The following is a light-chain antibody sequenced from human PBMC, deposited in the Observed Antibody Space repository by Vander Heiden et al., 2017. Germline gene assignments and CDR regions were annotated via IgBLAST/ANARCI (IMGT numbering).Light chain of an antibody. CDR1: RSISTY. CDR3: QQRSNWPIT. J-gene: IGKJ5*01. Sequence: EIVLTQSPATLSLSPGERATLSCRASRSISTYLAWYQQKPGQAPRLLIFDTSNRATGIPARCRGSGSGTDFTLTISSLEPEDCAVYYCQQRSNWPITFGQGTRVEIK. CDR2: DTS. V-gene: IGKV3-11*01.